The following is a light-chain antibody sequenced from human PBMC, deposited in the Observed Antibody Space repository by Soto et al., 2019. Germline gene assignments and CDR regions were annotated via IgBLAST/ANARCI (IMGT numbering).Light chain of an antibody. J-gene: IGLJ2*01. CDR2: DNN. CDR1: SSNIGNNY. CDR3: GTWDSSLSAGV. Sequence: QSLLTQPPSVSAPPGQKVTISCSGSSSNIGNNYVSWYQQLPGTPPQLLIYDNNERPSEIPDRFSGSKSGTSATLGIAVLQTGDEADYYCGTWDSSLSAGVLGGGTKVTV. V-gene: IGLV1-51*01.